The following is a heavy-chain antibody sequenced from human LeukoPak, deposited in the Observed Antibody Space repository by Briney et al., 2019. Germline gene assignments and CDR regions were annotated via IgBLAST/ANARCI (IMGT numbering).Heavy chain of an antibody. D-gene: IGHD3-10*01. CDR1: GFTFSSYG. Sequence: GGSLRLSCVASGFTFSSYGIHWIRQAPGKGLEWVAFIRYDGSKKFHSDSVKGRFTISRDNSKNTLYLQMNSLRTEDTAVYFCAKDRPPQYDSGTYSDYWGQGTLVTVSS. CDR3: AKDRPPQYDSGTYSDY. J-gene: IGHJ4*02. CDR2: IRYDGSKK. V-gene: IGHV3-30*02.